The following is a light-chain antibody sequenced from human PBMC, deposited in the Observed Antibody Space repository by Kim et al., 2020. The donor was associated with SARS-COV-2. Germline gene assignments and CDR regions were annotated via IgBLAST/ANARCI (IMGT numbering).Light chain of an antibody. CDR2: AAS. V-gene: IGKV1-39*01. J-gene: IGKJ4*01. Sequence: ASVGDGVTITCRASQSISSYLNWYQQKPGKAPKLLIYAASSLQSGVPSRFSGSGSGTDFTLTISSLQPEDFATYYCQQSYSTPPSFGGGTKVDIK. CDR3: QQSYSTPPS. CDR1: QSISSY.